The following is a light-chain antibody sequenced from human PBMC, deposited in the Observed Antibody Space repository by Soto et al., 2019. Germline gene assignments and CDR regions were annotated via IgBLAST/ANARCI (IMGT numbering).Light chain of an antibody. J-gene: IGLJ2*01. Sequence: QSVLTQPPSVSGAPGQRVTISCTGNSSNIGAGYDVHWYQQLPGTAPKLLIYGNNNRPSGVPDRFSGSKSGTSASLAITGLQAEDEADYYCQSYDSSLSGNVEFGGGTKLTVL. CDR1: SSNIGAGYD. CDR2: GNN. V-gene: IGLV1-40*01. CDR3: QSYDSSLSGNVE.